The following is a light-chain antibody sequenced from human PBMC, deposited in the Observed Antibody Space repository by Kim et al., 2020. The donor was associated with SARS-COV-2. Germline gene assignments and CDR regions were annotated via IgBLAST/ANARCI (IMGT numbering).Light chain of an antibody. CDR2: WAS. CDR3: KQYYSIPPGT. Sequence: DIVMTQSPDSLAVSLGERATINCKSSQSVLYSSNNKNYLAWYQQKPGQPPKLLIYWASTRESGVPDRFSGSGSGTDFTLTISSLQAEDVAVYYCKQYYSIPPGTFGQGTTVDIK. J-gene: IGKJ1*01. CDR1: QSVLYSSNNKNY. V-gene: IGKV4-1*01.